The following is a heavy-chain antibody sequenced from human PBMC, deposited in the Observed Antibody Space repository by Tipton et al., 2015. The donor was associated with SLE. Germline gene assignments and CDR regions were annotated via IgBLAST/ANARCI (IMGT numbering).Heavy chain of an antibody. Sequence: TLSLTCAVYGGSFSGYSWSWIRQPVGKGLEWIGRMYFSGVTDYNPSLKSRLTMSIDTSRNQFSLKLNSVTAADTAVYYCARDVDALPSSSWSGIAHWGQGILVTVSS. CDR2: MYFSGVT. V-gene: IGHV4-4*07. D-gene: IGHD6-13*01. CDR3: ARDVDALPSSSWSGIAH. CDR1: GGSFSGYS. J-gene: IGHJ5*02.